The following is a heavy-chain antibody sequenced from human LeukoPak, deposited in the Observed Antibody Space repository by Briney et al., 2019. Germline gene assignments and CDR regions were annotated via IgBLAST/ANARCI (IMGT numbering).Heavy chain of an antibody. V-gene: IGHV1-2*02. CDR3: ASHSSGWYVDLDY. Sequence: WASAKVSCTASGYTFTGYYMHWVRQAPGQGLEWMGCINPNSGGTNYAQKFQGRVTMTRDTSISTAYMELSRLRSDDTAVYYCASHSSGWYVDLDYWGQGTLVTVSS. J-gene: IGHJ4*02. CDR1: GYTFTGYY. D-gene: IGHD6-19*01. CDR2: INPNSGGT.